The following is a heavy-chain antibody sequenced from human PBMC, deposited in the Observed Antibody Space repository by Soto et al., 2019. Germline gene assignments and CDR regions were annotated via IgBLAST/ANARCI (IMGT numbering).Heavy chain of an antibody. CDR2: ISAYNGNT. J-gene: IGHJ6*02. CDR1: GYTFTSYG. CDR3: ARERFLEWLVSAYYYGMDV. D-gene: IGHD3-3*01. V-gene: IGHV1-18*04. Sequence: GASVKVSCKASGYTFTSYGISWARQAPGQGLEWMGWISAYNGNTNYAQKLQGRVTMTTDTSTSTAYMELRSLRSDDTAVYYCARERFLEWLVSAYYYGMDVWGQGTTVTVSS.